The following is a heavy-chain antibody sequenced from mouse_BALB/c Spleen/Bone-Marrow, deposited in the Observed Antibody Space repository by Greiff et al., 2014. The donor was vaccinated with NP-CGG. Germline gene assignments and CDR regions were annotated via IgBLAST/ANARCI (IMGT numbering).Heavy chain of an antibody. D-gene: IGHD4-1*02. CDR2: ISYSGST. V-gene: IGHV3-8*02. Sequence: VQLQQSGPSLVKPSQTLSLTCSVTGDSITSGYWNWIRKFPGNKLEYMGYISYSGSTYYNPSLKSRISITRDTSKNQYYLQLKSVTTEDTATYYCARWRQLGRPGFAYWGQGTLVTVSA. CDR1: GDSITSGY. J-gene: IGHJ3*01. CDR3: ARWRQLGRPGFAY.